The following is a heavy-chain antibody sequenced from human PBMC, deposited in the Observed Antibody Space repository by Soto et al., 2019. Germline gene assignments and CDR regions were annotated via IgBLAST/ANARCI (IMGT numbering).Heavy chain of an antibody. Sequence: QVQLQESGPGLVKPSQTLSLTCTVSGGSISSVGYYWSWIRQHPGKGLEWIGYIYYSGSTYYNPSLKSRVTISVDTSKNQFSLKLSSVTAADTAVYYCARGGDYGGNHYFDYWGQGTLVTVSS. CDR1: GGSISSVGYY. J-gene: IGHJ4*02. D-gene: IGHD4-17*01. V-gene: IGHV4-31*03. CDR3: ARGGDYGGNHYFDY. CDR2: IYYSGST.